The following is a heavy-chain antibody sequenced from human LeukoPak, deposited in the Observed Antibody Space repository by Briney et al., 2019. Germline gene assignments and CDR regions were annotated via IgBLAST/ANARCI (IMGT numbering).Heavy chain of an antibody. J-gene: IGHJ4*02. CDR1: GVSFSGYY. D-gene: IGHD1-7*01. V-gene: IGHV4-34*01. Sequence: SETLSLTCAVYGVSFSGYYWSWIRQPPGKGLEWIGEINHSGSTNYNPSLKSRVTISVNTSKNQFSLKLSSVTAADTAVYYCARADNWNYPNDYWGQGTLVTVSS. CDR2: INHSGST. CDR3: ARADNWNYPNDY.